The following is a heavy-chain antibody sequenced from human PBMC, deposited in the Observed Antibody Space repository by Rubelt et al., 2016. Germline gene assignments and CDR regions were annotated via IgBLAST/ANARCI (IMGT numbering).Heavy chain of an antibody. Sequence: QVQLVQSGAEVKKPGASVKVSCKASGYTFTGYYMHWVRQAPGQGLEWMGWINPNSGGTNYAQKFQGLVTSTRETSSTTADMGLSRVRSDDTAVYYCARDDSPYYYDSSGYYDYWGQGTLVTVSS. J-gene: IGHJ4*02. CDR1: GYTFTGYY. V-gene: IGHV1-2*01. CDR2: INPNSGGT. D-gene: IGHD3-22*01. CDR3: ARDDSPYYYDSSGYYDY.